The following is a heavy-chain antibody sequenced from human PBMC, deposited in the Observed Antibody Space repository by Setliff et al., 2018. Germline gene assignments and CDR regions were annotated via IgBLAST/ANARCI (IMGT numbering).Heavy chain of an antibody. Sequence: GGSLRLSCAASGFTFSTYYMHWVRQPPGKGLEWVAFVHYDGVNKHYRDSVKGRFTISRDNSKNTLYLQMNSLRPDDTAVYYCARDGLEQWLYWGQGTMVTVSS. J-gene: IGHJ3*01. CDR2: VHYDGVNK. CDR3: ARDGLEQWLY. V-gene: IGHV3-30*02. CDR1: GFTFSTYY. D-gene: IGHD6-19*01.